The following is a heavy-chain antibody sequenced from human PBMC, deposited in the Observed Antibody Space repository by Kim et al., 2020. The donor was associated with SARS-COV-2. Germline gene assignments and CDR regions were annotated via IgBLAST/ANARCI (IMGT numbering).Heavy chain of an antibody. D-gene: IGHD5-12*01. CDR3: AREWGGYSGYAPWNCGGDCY. Sequence: SETLSLTCTVSGGSISSSSYYWGWIRQPPGKGLEWIGSIYYSGSTYYNPSLKSRVTISVDTSKNQFSLKLSSVTAADTAVYYCAREWGGYSGYAPWNCGGDCYWGQGTLVTVSS. V-gene: IGHV4-39*02. J-gene: IGHJ4*02. CDR2: IYYSGST. CDR1: GGSISSSSYY.